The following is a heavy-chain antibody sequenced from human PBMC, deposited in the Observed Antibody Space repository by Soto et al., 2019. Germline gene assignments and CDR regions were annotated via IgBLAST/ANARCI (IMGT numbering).Heavy chain of an antibody. CDR3: ATQEYNWNPSWFDP. CDR1: GGTFSSYA. V-gene: IGHV1-69*13. D-gene: IGHD1-20*01. J-gene: IGHJ5*02. Sequence: GASVKVSCKASGGTFSSYAISWVRQAPGQGLEWMGGIIPIFGTANYAQKFQGRVTITADESTSTAYMELSSLRSEDTAVYYCATQEYNWNPSWFDPWGQGTLVTVSS. CDR2: IIPIFGTA.